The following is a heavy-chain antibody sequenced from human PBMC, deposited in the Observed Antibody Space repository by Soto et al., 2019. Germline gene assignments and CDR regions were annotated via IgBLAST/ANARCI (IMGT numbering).Heavy chain of an antibody. CDR2: IYSDGYT. Sequence: GGSLRLSCAASGFNVSISYMSWVRQVPGKGLEWVSIIYSDGYTYYAASVKGRFTISRDNFKNTLYLQMSSLRAEDTAVYYCARRKYCSSNTCFDYWGQGTRVTVSS. CDR3: ARRKYCSSNTCFDY. CDR1: GFNVSISY. D-gene: IGHD2-2*01. J-gene: IGHJ4*02. V-gene: IGHV3-66*01.